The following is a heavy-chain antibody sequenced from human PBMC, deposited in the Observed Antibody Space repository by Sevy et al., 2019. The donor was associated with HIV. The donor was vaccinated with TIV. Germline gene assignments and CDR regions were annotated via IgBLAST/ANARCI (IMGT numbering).Heavy chain of an antibody. CDR2: VYYTGLP. V-gene: IGHV4-39*02. CDR1: GGSITSSNYY. J-gene: IGHJ6*02. Sequence: SETLSLTCSASGGSITSSNYYWGWIRQPPGKGLEWIGSVYYTGLPSYNPSLTRRVTISVDTSKNQFSLNLNSETAAETAIYYCAREPGGYDYDYGMDVGGQGTTVTVSS. D-gene: IGHD5-12*01. CDR3: AREPGGYDYDYGMDV.